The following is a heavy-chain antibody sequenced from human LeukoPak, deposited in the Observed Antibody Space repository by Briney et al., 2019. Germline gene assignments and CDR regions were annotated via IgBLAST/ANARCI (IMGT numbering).Heavy chain of an antibody. CDR1: GFTVSSNY. Sequence: GGSLRLSCAASGFTVSSNYMSWVRQAPGKGLEWVSVIYSGGSTYYADSVKGRFTISRDNSKNTLYLQMNSLRAEHTAVYYCATFVGIAVAGTGPYFDYWGQGTLVTVSS. J-gene: IGHJ4*02. CDR3: ATFVGIAVAGTGPYFDY. V-gene: IGHV3-53*01. CDR2: IYSGGST. D-gene: IGHD6-19*01.